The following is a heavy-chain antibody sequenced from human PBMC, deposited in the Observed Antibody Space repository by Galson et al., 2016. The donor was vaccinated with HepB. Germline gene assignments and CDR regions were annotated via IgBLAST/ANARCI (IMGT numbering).Heavy chain of an antibody. Sequence: QSGAEVKKPGESLKISCKAFGYTFTNRWIGWVRQMPGKGLEWMGIIYPGGSDTTYSSSFQGRVTISAGKSINTAYQQWSSLKASDTAMYYCAIMGSRGWYQYYYGMDTWGQGTTVTVSS. CDR2: IYPGGSDT. V-gene: IGHV5-51*01. D-gene: IGHD6-19*01. CDR3: AIMGSRGWYQYYYGMDT. J-gene: IGHJ6*02. CDR1: GYTFTNRW.